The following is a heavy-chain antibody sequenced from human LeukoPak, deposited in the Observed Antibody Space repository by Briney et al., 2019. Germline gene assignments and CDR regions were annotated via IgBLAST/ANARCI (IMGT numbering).Heavy chain of an antibody. CDR3: ARAKMATRGYYYMDV. Sequence: SVKVSCKASGYTFTSYGISWVRQAPGQGLEWMGGIIPIFGTANYAQKFQGRVTITADESTSTAYMELSSLRSEDTAVYYCARAKMATRGYYYMDVWGKGTTVTISS. CDR2: IIPIFGTA. D-gene: IGHD5-24*01. V-gene: IGHV1-69*13. J-gene: IGHJ6*03. CDR1: GYTFTSYG.